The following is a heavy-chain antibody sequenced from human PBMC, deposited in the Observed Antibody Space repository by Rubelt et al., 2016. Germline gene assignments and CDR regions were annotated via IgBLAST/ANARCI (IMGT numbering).Heavy chain of an antibody. J-gene: IGHJ6*02. D-gene: IGHD3-3*01. CDR2: IRSKAYGGTT. Sequence: IRSKAYGGTTEYAASVKGRLTISRDDSKSIAYLQMNSLKTEDTAVYYCARATVTIFGNYGMDVWGQGTTVTVSS. CDR3: ARATVTIFGNYGMDV. V-gene: IGHV3-49*02.